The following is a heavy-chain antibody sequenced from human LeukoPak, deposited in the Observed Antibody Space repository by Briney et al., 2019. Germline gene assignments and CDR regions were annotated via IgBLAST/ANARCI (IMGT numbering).Heavy chain of an antibody. V-gene: IGHV1-46*01. CDR3: ARDNPGEYYFDY. CDR2: INPSGGST. Sequence: ASVKVSCKASGYTFTSYYMHWVRQAPGQGLEWMGIINPSGGSTSYAQKFQGRVTMTRDTSTSTVYMELSSLRSEDTAVYYCARDNPGEYYFDYWGQGTLVTFSS. D-gene: IGHD1-14*01. J-gene: IGHJ4*02. CDR1: GYTFTSYY.